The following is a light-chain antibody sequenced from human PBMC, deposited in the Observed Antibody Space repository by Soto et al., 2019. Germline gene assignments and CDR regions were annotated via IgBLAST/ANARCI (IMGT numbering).Light chain of an antibody. J-gene: IGKJ4*01. CDR1: KSIKNW. V-gene: IGKV1-5*01. Sequence: DIQMTQSPSTLSASVGNRVTITCRASKSIKNWLAWYQQKPVTAPKSLIYDAATLGSAGTSKCSGSGSGTAVTLTISSLQADDFATYFCQQYDDYPLTFGGGTKVDIK. CDR2: DAA. CDR3: QQYDDYPLT.